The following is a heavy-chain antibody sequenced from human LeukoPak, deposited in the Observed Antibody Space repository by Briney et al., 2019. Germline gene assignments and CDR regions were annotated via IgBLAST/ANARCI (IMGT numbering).Heavy chain of an antibody. D-gene: IGHD6-19*01. V-gene: IGHV3-23*01. Sequence: GGSLRLSCAASGFTFSNYAMSWVRQAPGKGLEWVSTISGSGGSTYYVDSVKGRFTISRDNSRNTLDIEMNSLRPEDTAVYYCAKTSQYSSGWFDYWGQGTLVTVSS. CDR3: AKTSQYSSGWFDY. J-gene: IGHJ4*02. CDR1: GFTFSNYA. CDR2: ISGSGGST.